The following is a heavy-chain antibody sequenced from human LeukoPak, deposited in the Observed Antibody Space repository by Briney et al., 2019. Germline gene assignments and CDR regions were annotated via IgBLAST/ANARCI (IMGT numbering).Heavy chain of an antibody. D-gene: IGHD3-22*01. Sequence: ASVRVSCKASGYTFTSYDINWVRQATGQGLEWMGWMNPNSGNTGYAQKFQGRVTMTRNTSISTAYMELSSLRSEDTAVYYCARARGYYYDSSGYYSYDYWGQGTLVTVSS. CDR1: GYTFTSYD. V-gene: IGHV1-8*01. CDR3: ARARGYYYDSSGYYSYDY. CDR2: MNPNSGNT. J-gene: IGHJ4*02.